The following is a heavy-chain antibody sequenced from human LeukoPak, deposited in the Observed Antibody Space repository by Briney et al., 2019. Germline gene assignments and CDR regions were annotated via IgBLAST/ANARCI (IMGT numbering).Heavy chain of an antibody. D-gene: IGHD6-13*01. V-gene: IGHV4-34*01. J-gene: IGHJ3*02. CDR3: ARDPGGGTKAGGAFDI. CDR2: INHSGST. Sequence: SETLSLTCAVYGGSFSGYYWSWIRQPPGKGLEWIGEINHSGSTNYNPSLKSRVTISVDTSKNQFSLKLSSVTAADTAVYYCARDPGGGTKAGGAFDIWGQGTMVTVSS. CDR1: GGSFSGYY.